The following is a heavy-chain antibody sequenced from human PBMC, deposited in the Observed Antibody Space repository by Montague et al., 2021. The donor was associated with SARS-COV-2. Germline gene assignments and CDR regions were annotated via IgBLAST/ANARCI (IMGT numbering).Heavy chain of an antibody. CDR2: IYYSGST. CDR1: GGSISSSSYY. D-gene: IGHD3-22*01. J-gene: IGHJ3*02. CDR3: ASFPTSYYYDSKAAPATPDAFDI. V-gene: IGHV4-39*01. Sequence: SETLSLTCTVSGGSISSSSYYWGWIRQPPGKGLEWIGCIYYSGSTYYSPSLKSRVTISVDTSKNQFSLKLSSVIAADTAVYYCASFPTSYYYDSKAAPATPDAFDIWGQGTMVTVSS.